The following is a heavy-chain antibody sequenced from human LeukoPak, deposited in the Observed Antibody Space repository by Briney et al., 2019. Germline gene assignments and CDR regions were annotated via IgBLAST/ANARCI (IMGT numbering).Heavy chain of an antibody. Sequence: GGSLRLSCAASGFTFSSYAMSWVRQAPGKGLEWVSAISGSGGSTYYADSVKGRVTISRDNSKNTLYLQMNSLRAEDTAAYSCAPGPRGGTVTKFDFDYWGQGTLVTVSS. V-gene: IGHV3-23*01. J-gene: IGHJ4*02. CDR1: GFTFSSYA. CDR2: ISGSGGST. D-gene: IGHD2-15*01. CDR3: APGPRGGTVTKFDFDY.